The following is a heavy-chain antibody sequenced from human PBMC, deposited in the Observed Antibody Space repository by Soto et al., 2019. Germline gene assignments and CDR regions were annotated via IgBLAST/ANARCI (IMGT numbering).Heavy chain of an antibody. D-gene: IGHD3-3*01. J-gene: IGHJ3*02. Sequence: SVKVCCKASGYTFTGYYMHWVRQAPGQGLEWMGWINPNSGGTNYAQKFQGRVTMTEDTSTDTVYMELSSLRSEDTAVYYCATALQGGVVMVRRYAFDIWGQGTMVTVSS. V-gene: IGHV1-2*02. CDR2: INPNSGGT. CDR3: ATALQGGVVMVRRYAFDI. CDR1: GYTFTGYY.